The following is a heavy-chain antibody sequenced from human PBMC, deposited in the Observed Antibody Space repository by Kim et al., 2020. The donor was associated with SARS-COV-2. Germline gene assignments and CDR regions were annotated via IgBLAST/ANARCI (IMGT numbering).Heavy chain of an antibody. D-gene: IGHD3-10*01. CDR1: GGSFSGYY. Sequence: SETLSLTCAVYGGSFSGYYWSWIRQPPGKGLEWIGEINHSGSTNYNPSLKSRVTISVDTSKNQFSLKLSSVTAADTAVYYCARGPRFLWFEDKYYYGMD. V-gene: IGHV4-34*01. CDR2: INHSGST. CDR3: ARGPRFLWFEDKYYYGMD. J-gene: IGHJ6*01.